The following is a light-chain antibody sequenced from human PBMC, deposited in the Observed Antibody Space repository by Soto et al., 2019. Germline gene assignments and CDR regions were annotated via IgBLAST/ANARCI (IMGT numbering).Light chain of an antibody. J-gene: IGKJ1*01. CDR3: LQDYNYPWT. Sequence: AIQMTQSPSSLSASVGDRVTITCRASQGIGNDLGWYQQKPRKAPTLLLYAASNLQRGARSRFSGSGSGTDFTLTISCLQPEDFATDSCLQDYNYPWTFGQGTELDIK. V-gene: IGKV1-6*01. CDR2: AAS. CDR1: QGIGND.